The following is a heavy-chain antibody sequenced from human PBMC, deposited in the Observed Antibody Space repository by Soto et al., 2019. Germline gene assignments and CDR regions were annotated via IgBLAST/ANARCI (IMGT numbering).Heavy chain of an antibody. Sequence: SETLSLTCTVSGASISSYDWSWSRRPPGKGLEWIGHISYSGSTNYKPSLKSRVTISVDTSKKQFSLKLTSVTAADTAVYYCARGRDGYNYPNFDYWGQGTLVTVSS. J-gene: IGHJ4*02. CDR1: GASISSYD. V-gene: IGHV4-59*01. CDR3: ARGRDGYNYPNFDY. CDR2: ISYSGST. D-gene: IGHD5-12*01.